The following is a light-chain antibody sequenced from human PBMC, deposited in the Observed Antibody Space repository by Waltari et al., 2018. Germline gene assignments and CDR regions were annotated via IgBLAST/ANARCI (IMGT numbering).Light chain of an antibody. V-gene: IGKV2-28*01. Sequence: DIVLTQSPLSLPVTPGEPAFISCRSSHSLLHSNGYNYLDWYLQKPGQSPQLLIYLGSNRASGVPDRFSGSGSGTDFTLKISRVEAEDVGVYYCMQALQTPRTFGQGTKVEIK. J-gene: IGKJ1*01. CDR3: MQALQTPRT. CDR1: HSLLHSNGYNY. CDR2: LGS.